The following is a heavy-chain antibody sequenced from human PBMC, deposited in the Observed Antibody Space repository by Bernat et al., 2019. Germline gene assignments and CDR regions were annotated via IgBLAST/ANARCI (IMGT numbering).Heavy chain of an antibody. J-gene: IGHJ5*01. CDR1: GFSFSDYS. Sequence: EVQLVESGGGLVQSGGSLRLSCAASGFSFSDYSMNWVRQAPGKGLEWVSYISRSTTVIYYADSVKGRFTISRDNAKNSLYLQMNSLRDEDTAVYYCAGDCSTIAALGHNWFDPWGQGTLVTVSS. CDR2: ISRSTTVI. V-gene: IGHV3-48*02. D-gene: IGHD6-13*01. CDR3: AGDCSTIAALGHNWFDP.